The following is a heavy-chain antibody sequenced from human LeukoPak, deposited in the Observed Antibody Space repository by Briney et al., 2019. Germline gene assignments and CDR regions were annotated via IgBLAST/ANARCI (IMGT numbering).Heavy chain of an antibody. CDR1: GFTFSRHS. CDR2: ISSGSSTI. D-gene: IGHD3-22*01. J-gene: IGHJ3*02. V-gene: IGHV3-48*02. CDR3: ARDEITMRGFDI. Sequence: GGSLRLSCAASGFTFSRHSVNWVRQAPGKGLEWLSYISSGSSTIYYADSVEGRFTISRDNARNSLYLQMNSLRDEDTAVYYCARDEITMRGFDIWGQGTMVTVSS.